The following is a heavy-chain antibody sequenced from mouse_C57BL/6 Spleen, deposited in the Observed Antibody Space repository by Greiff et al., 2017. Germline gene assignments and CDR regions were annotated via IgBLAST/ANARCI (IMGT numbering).Heavy chain of an antibody. CDR2: INPSSGYT. J-gene: IGHJ2*01. CDR1: GYTFTSYT. Sequence: VQLQESGAELARPGASVKMSCKASGYTFTSYTMHWVKQRPGQGLEWIGYINPSSGYTKYNQKFKDKATLTADKASSTAYMQLSSLTSEDAAVYYWARGDYDCLDYWGQGTTLTVSS. CDR3: ARGDYDCLDY. D-gene: IGHD2-4*01. V-gene: IGHV1-4*01.